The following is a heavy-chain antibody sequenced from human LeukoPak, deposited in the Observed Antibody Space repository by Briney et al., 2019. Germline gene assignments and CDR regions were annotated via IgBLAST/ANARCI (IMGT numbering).Heavy chain of an antibody. CDR3: ARADESSGYYQRPRFDY. V-gene: IGHV4-34*01. CDR2: INHSGST. CDR1: GGSFSGYY. J-gene: IGHJ4*02. Sequence: SETLSLTCAVYGGSFSGYYWSWIRQPPGKGLEWIGEINHSGSTNCNPSLKSRVTISVDTSKNQFSLKLSSMTAADTAVYYCARADESSGYYQRPRFDYWGQGTLVTVSS. D-gene: IGHD3-22*01.